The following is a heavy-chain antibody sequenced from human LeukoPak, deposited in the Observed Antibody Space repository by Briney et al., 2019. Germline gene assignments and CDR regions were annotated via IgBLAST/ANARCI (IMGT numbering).Heavy chain of an antibody. D-gene: IGHD4-11*01. V-gene: IGHV4-34*01. J-gene: IGHJ3*02. CDR1: GGSFSGYY. Sequence: PSETLSLTCAVYGGSFSGYYWSWIRQPPGKGLEWIGEINHSGSTNYNPSLKSRVTMSVDTSKNQFSLKLSSVTAADTAVYYCARSYSNYANAFDIWGQGTMVTVSS. CDR3: ARSYSNYANAFDI. CDR2: INHSGST.